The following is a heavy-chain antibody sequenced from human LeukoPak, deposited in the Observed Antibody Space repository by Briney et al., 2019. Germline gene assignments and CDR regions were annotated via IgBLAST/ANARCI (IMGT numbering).Heavy chain of an antibody. CDR2: IYYSGST. Sequence: PSETLSLTCTVSGGSISSSSYYWGWIRQPPGKGLEWIGSIYYSGSTYYNPSLKSRVTISVDTSKNQFSLKLSSVTAADTAVYYCAGRYSYGPVAFDIWGQGTMVTVSS. D-gene: IGHD5-18*01. CDR1: GGSISSSSYY. V-gene: IGHV4-39*07. J-gene: IGHJ3*02. CDR3: AGRYSYGPVAFDI.